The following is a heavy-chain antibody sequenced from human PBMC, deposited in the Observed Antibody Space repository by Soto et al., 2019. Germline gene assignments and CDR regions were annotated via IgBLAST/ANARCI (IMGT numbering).Heavy chain of an antibody. J-gene: IGHJ5*02. CDR1: GGSISSYY. CDR2: IYYSGST. D-gene: IGHD1-7*01. V-gene: IGHV4-59*01. Sequence: SETLSLTCTVSGGSISSYYWSWIRQPPGKGLEWIGYIYYSGSTNYNPSLKSRVTISVDTSKNQFSLKLSSVTAADTAVYYCARDRSGNWNYVERLGGWFDPWGQGTLVTVSS. CDR3: ARDRSGNWNYVERLGGWFDP.